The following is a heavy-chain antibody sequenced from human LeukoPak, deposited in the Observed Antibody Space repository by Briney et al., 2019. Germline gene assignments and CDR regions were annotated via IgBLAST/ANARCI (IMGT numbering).Heavy chain of an antibody. Sequence: PSRTLSLTCAVSGGSISSSNWWSWVRQPPGKGLEWIGEIYHSGSTNYNPSLKSRVTISVDKSKNQFSLKLSSVTAADTAVYYCARDFAVAGNNWFDPWGQGTLVTVSS. J-gene: IGHJ5*02. D-gene: IGHD6-19*01. CDR1: GGSISSSNW. CDR3: ARDFAVAGNNWFDP. CDR2: IYHSGST. V-gene: IGHV4-4*02.